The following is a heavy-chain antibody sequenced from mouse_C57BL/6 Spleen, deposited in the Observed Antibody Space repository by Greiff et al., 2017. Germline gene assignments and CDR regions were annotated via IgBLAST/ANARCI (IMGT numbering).Heavy chain of an antibody. D-gene: IGHD1-1*01. Sequence: EVQLVESGGGLVQPKGSLKLSCAASGFTFNTYAMHWVRQAPGKGLEWVARIRSKSSNYATYYADSVKDRFTISRDDSQSMLYLQMNNLKTEDTAMYYCVRGPSPYYGSSYDAMDYWGQGTSVTVSS. CDR2: IRSKSSNYAT. V-gene: IGHV10-3*01. CDR3: VRGPSPYYGSSYDAMDY. J-gene: IGHJ4*01. CDR1: GFTFNTYA.